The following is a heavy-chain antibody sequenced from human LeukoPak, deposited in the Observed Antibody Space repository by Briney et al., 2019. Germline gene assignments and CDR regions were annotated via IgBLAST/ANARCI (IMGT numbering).Heavy chain of an antibody. V-gene: IGHV1-69*06. CDR2: IIPIFGTA. J-gene: IGHJ3*02. CDR1: GYTLTELS. CDR3: ARDFGYSSSRWSVVAFDI. D-gene: IGHD6-13*01. Sequence: ASVKVSCKVSGYTLTELSMHWVRQAPGQGLEWIGGIIPIFGTANYAQKFQGRVTITADKSTSTAYMELSSLRSEDTAVYYCARDFGYSSSRWSVVAFDIWGQGTMVTVSS.